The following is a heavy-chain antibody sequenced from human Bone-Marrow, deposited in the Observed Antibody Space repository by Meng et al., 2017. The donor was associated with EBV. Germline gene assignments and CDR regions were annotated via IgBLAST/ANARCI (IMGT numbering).Heavy chain of an antibody. CDR2: IYHSGST. V-gene: IGHV4-4*02. CDR1: GGSSSSSSW. J-gene: IGHJ5*02. CDR3: ARGGVVPAAIGNWFDP. Sequence: VPLQEAGQGLVKPSGPLSLTGPVSGGSSSSSSWWSWVRQPPGKGLEWIGEIYHSGSTNYNPSLKSRVTISVDKSKNQFSLKLSSVTAADTAVYYCARGGVVPAAIGNWFDPWGQGTLVTVSS. D-gene: IGHD2-2*02.